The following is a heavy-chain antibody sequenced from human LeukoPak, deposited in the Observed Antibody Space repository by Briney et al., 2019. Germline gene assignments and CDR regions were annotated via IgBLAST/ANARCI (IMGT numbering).Heavy chain of an antibody. J-gene: IGHJ6*03. D-gene: IGHD3-9*01. CDR3: ARGVPHYDILTGYYRYYYMDV. Sequence: ASVKVPCKASGYTFTSYGISWVRQAPGQGLEWMGWISAYNGNTNYAQKLQGRVTMTTDTSTSTAYMELRSLRSDDTAVYYCARGVPHYDILTGYYRYYYMDVWGKGTTVTVSS. CDR2: ISAYNGNT. V-gene: IGHV1-18*01. CDR1: GYTFTSYG.